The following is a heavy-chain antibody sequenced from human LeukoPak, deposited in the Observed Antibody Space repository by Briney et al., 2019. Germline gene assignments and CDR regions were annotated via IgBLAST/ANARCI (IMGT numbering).Heavy chain of an antibody. D-gene: IGHD3-16*01. Sequence: PGGSLRLSCAASGFTFSNAWMHWVRQAPGKGLVWVSRVSGDGSITYYADSVKGRFTMSRDNAKNTLYLQINSLRVEDTAVCYCARQNYGNPDYWGQGTLVTVSS. CDR3: ARQNYGNPDY. CDR1: GFTFSNAW. V-gene: IGHV3-74*01. J-gene: IGHJ4*02. CDR2: VSGDGSIT.